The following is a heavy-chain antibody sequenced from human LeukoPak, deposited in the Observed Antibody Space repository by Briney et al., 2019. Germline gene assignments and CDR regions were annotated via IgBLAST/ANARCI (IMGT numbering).Heavy chain of an antibody. CDR1: GFTFSSYG. J-gene: IGHJ6*03. CDR3: AKNPLVLGGYNYYYMDV. D-gene: IGHD3-3*02. V-gene: IGHV3-30*02. Sequence: GGSLRLSCAASGFTFSSYGMHWVRQAPGKGLEWVAFIRYDGSNKYYADSVKGRFTISRDNSKNTLYLQMNSLRAEDTAVYYCAKNPLVLGGYNYYYMDVWGKGTTVTVSS. CDR2: IRYDGSNK.